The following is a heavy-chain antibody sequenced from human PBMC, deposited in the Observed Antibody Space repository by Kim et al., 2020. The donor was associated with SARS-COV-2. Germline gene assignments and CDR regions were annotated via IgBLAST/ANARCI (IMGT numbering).Heavy chain of an antibody. V-gene: IGHV4-59*08. CDR3: ARHQRDYGDYGWYFDL. Sequence: SETLSLTCTVSGGSISSYYWSWIRQPPGKGLEWIGYIYYSGSTNYNPSLKSRVTISVDTSKNQFSLKLSSVTAADTAVYYCARHQRDYGDYGWYFDLWGR. CDR2: IYYSGST. D-gene: IGHD4-17*01. CDR1: GGSISSYY. J-gene: IGHJ2*01.